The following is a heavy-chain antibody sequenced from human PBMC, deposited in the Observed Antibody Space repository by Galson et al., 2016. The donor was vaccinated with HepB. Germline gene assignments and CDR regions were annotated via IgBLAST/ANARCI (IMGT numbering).Heavy chain of an antibody. V-gene: IGHV4-59*08. Sequence: ETLSLTCTVSGGSMRSYYWTWIRQSPGKGLEFIGYIYYSGLTYYNPSLQSRATISIDMSKNQFSLRLSSVIAADTAVYYCARRSDDAYGSGSLDYWGQGALVTVSS. D-gene: IGHD3-10*01. J-gene: IGHJ4*02. CDR1: GGSMRSYY. CDR2: IYYSGLT. CDR3: ARRSDDAYGSGSLDY.